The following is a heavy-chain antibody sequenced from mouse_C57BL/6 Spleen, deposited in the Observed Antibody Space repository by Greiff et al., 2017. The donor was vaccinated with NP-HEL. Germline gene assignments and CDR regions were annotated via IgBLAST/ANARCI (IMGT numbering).Heavy chain of an antibody. V-gene: IGHV1-81*01. Sequence: VQLQQSGAELARPGASVKLSCKASGYTFTSYGISWVKQRTGQGLEWIGEIYPRSGNTYYNEKFKGKATLTADKSSSTAYMELRSLTSEDSAVYFCATLTGRDYWGQGTTLTVSS. CDR3: ATLTGRDY. CDR1: GYTFTSYG. J-gene: IGHJ2*01. CDR2: IYPRSGNT. D-gene: IGHD4-1*01.